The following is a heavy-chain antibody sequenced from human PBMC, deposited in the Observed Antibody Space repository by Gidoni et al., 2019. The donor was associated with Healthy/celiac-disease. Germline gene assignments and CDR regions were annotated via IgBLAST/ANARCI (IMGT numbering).Heavy chain of an antibody. CDR1: GFTFDDYA. CDR3: AKASGDLPDY. CDR2: ISWNSGSI. V-gene: IGHV3-9*01. D-gene: IGHD4-17*01. Sequence: EVQLVESGGGWVQPGRSLRLTCAASGFTFDDYAMHWVRQAPGKGLEWVSVISWNSGSIGYADSVKGRFTISRDNAKNSLYLQMNSLRAEDTALYYCAKASGDLPDYWGQGTLVTVSS. J-gene: IGHJ4*02.